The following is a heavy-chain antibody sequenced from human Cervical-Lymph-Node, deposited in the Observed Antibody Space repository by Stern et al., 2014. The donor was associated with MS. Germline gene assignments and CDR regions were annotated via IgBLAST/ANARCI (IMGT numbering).Heavy chain of an antibody. D-gene: IGHD3-22*01. CDR2: IYYTGSA. CDR3: ARGARYSDSSGYYFYFDY. J-gene: IGHJ4*02. CDR1: GGSINSGGYY. Sequence: QLQLQESGPGLVKPSQTLPLTCTVSGGSINSGGYYWSWIRQYPGKGLEWTGYIYYTGSAYYDPSLKSRLSMSIDTSKNQFSLNLNSVTAADTAVYYCARGARYSDSSGYYFYFDYWGQGTLVTVSS. V-gene: IGHV4-31*03.